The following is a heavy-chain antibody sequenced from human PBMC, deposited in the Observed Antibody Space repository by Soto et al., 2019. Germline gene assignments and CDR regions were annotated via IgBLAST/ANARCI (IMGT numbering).Heavy chain of an antibody. J-gene: IGHJ4*02. CDR1: GGSISTYY. CDR3: PRGRYGAFGWDI. D-gene: IGHD4-17*01. Sequence: QVYLQESGPGLVKPSETLSLTCSVSGGSISTYYWTWIRQPAGKGLEWIGRIYTNGDTGYNPSLRSRVTMTLDKSNIKFSLRLNAVTAADTAVYYCPRGRYGAFGWDIWGPGKLVSVSS. CDR2: IYTNGDT. V-gene: IGHV4-4*07.